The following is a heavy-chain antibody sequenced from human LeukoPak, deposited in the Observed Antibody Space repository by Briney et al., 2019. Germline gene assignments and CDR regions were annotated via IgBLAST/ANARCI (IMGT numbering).Heavy chain of an antibody. Sequence: GRSLRLSCAASGFTFDDYAMHWVQQAPGKGLEWVSGISWNSGSIGYADSVKGRFTISRDNAKNSLYLQMNSLRAEDTALYYCAKDTYDILTGYYKGYFDYWGQGTLVTVSS. J-gene: IGHJ4*02. CDR3: AKDTYDILTGYYKGYFDY. CDR2: ISWNSGSI. D-gene: IGHD3-9*01. CDR1: GFTFDDYA. V-gene: IGHV3-9*01.